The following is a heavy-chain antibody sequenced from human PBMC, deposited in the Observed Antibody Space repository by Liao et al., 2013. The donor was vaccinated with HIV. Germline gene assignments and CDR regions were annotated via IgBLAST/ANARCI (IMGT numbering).Heavy chain of an antibody. CDR1: GASTSSADFY. J-gene: IGHJ4*02. D-gene: IGHD6-6*01. CDR2: IYSTGST. CDR3: ARGGALQSSSSYFDY. Sequence: QLQVQESGPGLVKPSETLSLTCTVSGASTSSADFYWTWIRQPAGKGLEWIGRIYSTGSTNYSPSLRSRVSLSVDTSKNQFSLNLNSVTAADTAMYYCARGGALQSSSSYFDYWGQGSLVTVSS. V-gene: IGHV4-61*02.